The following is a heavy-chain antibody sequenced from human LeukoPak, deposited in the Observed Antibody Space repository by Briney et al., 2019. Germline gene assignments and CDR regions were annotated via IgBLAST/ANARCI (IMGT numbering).Heavy chain of an antibody. CDR3: ARDSVDTAMVLFDY. CDR1: GGSISSYY. D-gene: IGHD5-18*01. J-gene: IGHJ4*02. CDR2: IYTSGST. V-gene: IGHV4-4*07. Sequence: PSETLSLTCTVSGGSISSYYWSWLRQPAGKGLEWVGRIYTSGSTNYNPSLKSRVTMSVDTSKNQFSLKLSSVTAADTAVYYCARDSVDTAMVLFDYWGQGTLVTVSS.